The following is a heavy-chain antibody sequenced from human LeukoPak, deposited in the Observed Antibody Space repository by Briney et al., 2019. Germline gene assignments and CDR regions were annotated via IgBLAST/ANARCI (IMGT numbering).Heavy chain of an antibody. Sequence: GGSLRLSCAASGFTFSSYGMHWVRQAPGKGLEWVAFIRYDGSNKYYADSVKGRFTISRDNSKNTLYLQMNSLRAEDTAVYYCAGILGYGSSSDYWGQGTLVTVSS. CDR1: GFTFSSYG. V-gene: IGHV3-30*02. CDR3: AGILGYGSSSDY. J-gene: IGHJ4*02. CDR2: IRYDGSNK. D-gene: IGHD6-6*01.